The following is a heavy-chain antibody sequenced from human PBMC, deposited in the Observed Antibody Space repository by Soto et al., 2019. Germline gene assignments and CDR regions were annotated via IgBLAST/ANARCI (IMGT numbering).Heavy chain of an antibody. CDR2: INPTGGST. CDR3: ARGLVSGRFDP. V-gene: IGHV1-46*01. CDR1: GYTFTSYY. Sequence: QVQLVQSGAEVKQPRASVKVSCKASGYTFTSYYMHWVRQAPGQGLEWMGIINPTGGSTSYEQKFQGRVSMTGDTSTSTGFMELSSLRFEDTAVYYCARGLVSGRFDPWGQGTLVTVSS. D-gene: IGHD3-10*01. J-gene: IGHJ5*02.